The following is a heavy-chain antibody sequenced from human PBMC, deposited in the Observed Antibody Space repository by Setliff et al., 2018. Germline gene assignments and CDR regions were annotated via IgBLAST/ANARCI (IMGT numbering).Heavy chain of an antibody. CDR3: ARVPRLEWLLPTFDS. J-gene: IGHJ4*02. Sequence: GASVKVSCKTSGYTFISYGISWVRQAPGQGLEWMGWISGYNGNTDYAQNFQGRVTMTTDTSTSTAYMELRSLRSDDTAVYYCARVPRLEWLLPTFDSWGQRTLVTVSS. CDR2: ISGYNGNT. CDR1: GYTFISYG. D-gene: IGHD3-3*01. V-gene: IGHV1-18*01.